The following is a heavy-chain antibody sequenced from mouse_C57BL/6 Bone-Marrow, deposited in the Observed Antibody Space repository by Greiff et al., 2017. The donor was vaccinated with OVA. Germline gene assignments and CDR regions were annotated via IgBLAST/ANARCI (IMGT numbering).Heavy chain of an antibody. CDR1: GFTFSSYG. CDR2: ISSGGSYT. J-gene: IGHJ4*01. V-gene: IGHV5-6*01. Sequence: EVQVVESGGDLVKPGGSLKLSCAASGFTFSSYGMSWVRQTPDKRLEWVATISSGGSYTYYPDSVKGRFTISRDNAKNTLYLQMSSLKSEDTAMYYCARRGDYWGQGTSVTVSS. CDR3: ARRGDY.